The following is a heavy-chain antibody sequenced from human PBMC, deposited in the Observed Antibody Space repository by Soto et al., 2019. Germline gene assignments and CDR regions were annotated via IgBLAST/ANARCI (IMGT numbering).Heavy chain of an antibody. CDR3: ARGFYGDIMYYYYMDV. J-gene: IGHJ6*03. D-gene: IGHD4-17*01. Sequence: SETLSLTCAVYGWSFSGYYWSWIRQPPGKGLEWIGYIYYSGSTNYNPSLKSRVTISVGTSKNQFSLKLSSVTAADTAVYYCARGFYGDIMYYYYMDVWGKGTTVTVSS. CDR2: IYYSGST. CDR1: GWSFSGYY. V-gene: IGHV4-59*01.